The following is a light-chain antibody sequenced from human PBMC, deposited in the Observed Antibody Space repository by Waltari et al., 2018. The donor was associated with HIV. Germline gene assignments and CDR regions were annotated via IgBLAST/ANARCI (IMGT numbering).Light chain of an antibody. CDR1: QSIGRS. CDR2: AAS. J-gene: IGKJ4*01. V-gene: IGKV1-12*01. Sequence: DIQMTQSPSSVSASVGDRVTITCRASQSIGRSLVWYQQPPGKAPKLLIYAASTLQGGVPSRFSGSGSGTSFTLTISSLQPEDFATYYCQQTSSFPLTFGGGTTVEIK. CDR3: QQTSSFPLT.